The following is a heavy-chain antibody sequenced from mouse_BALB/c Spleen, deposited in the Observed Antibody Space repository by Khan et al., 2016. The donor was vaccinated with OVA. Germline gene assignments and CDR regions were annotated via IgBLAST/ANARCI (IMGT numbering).Heavy chain of an antibody. CDR1: GFNIKDYY. CDR3: TRSGYSAWFAY. Sequence: VQLQQPGAELVRPGALVKLSCKASGFNIKDYYMHWVKQRPEQGLEWIGWIDPENGETVYDPKFQGKASITANTSSNTAYLQLSSLTSEATAVYYCTRSGYSAWFAYWGQGTPVTVSA. V-gene: IGHV14-1*02. J-gene: IGHJ3*01. CDR2: IDPENGET.